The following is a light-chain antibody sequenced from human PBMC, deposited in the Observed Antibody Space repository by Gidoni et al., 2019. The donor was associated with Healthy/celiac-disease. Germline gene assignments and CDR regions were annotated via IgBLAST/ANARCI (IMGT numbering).Light chain of an antibody. CDR1: QSISSY. CDR2: AAS. CDR3: QQSYSTFMYT. Sequence: EIKITNPQSSLSESVGARVTITSRASQSISSYLNWYQQKPGKAPKLLIYAASSLQSGVPSRFSGSGSGTDFTLTISSLQPEDFATYYCQQSYSTFMYTFGQGTKLEIK. J-gene: IGKJ2*01. V-gene: IGKV1-39*01.